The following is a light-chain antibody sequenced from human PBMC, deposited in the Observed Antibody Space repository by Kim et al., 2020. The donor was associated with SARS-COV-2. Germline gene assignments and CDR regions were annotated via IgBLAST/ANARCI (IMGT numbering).Light chain of an antibody. CDR3: ATWDDSLNAWV. CDR1: NSNIGVNT. Sequence: GQRVTISCSGSNSNIGVNTVNWYQRFPGTAPKLLIYRNNQRPSGVPDRFSGSKSGTSASLALSGLLSEDEADYYCATWDDSLNAWVFGGGTQLTVL. V-gene: IGLV1-44*01. J-gene: IGLJ3*02. CDR2: RNN.